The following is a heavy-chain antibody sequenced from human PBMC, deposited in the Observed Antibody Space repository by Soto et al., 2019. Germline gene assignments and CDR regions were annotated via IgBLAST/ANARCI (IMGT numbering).Heavy chain of an antibody. CDR2: IYNGGSA. CDR3: TRLPENDAFDI. J-gene: IGHJ3*02. V-gene: IGHV4-59*01. CDR1: GGSMSSYY. Sequence: QVQLQESGPGLVKPSETLSLTCTVSGGSMSSYYWSWIRQPPGKGLEWIGYIYNGGSASYNPSLKRPVTISVATSKNPFSLKLTSVSAADTAVYYCTRLPENDAFDIWSQGTMVTVPS.